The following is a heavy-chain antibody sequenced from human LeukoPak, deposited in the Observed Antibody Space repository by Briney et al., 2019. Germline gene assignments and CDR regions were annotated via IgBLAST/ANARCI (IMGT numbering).Heavy chain of an antibody. CDR3: ARVRLDSSGRAWFDP. CDR1: GGSISSGGYS. D-gene: IGHD3-22*01. CDR2: IYHSGST. V-gene: IGHV4-30-2*01. J-gene: IGHJ5*02. Sequence: SETLSLTCAVSGGSISSGGYSWSWIRQPPGKGLEWIGYIYHSGSTYYNPSLKSRVTISVDRSKNQFSLKLSSVTAADTAVYYCARVRLDSSGRAWFDPWGQGTLVTVSS.